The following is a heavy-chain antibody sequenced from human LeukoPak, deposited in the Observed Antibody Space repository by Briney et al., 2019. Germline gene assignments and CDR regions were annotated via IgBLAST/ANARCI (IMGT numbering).Heavy chain of an antibody. CDR3: ARQLNYYDSSGYWFDP. J-gene: IGHJ5*02. D-gene: IGHD3-22*01. Sequence: PSETLSLTCTVSGGSISSYYWSWIRQPPGKGLEWIGYIYYSGSINYNPSLKSRVTISVDTPKNQFSLKLSSVTAADTAVYYCARQLNYYDSSGYWFDPWGQGTLVTVSS. V-gene: IGHV4-59*08. CDR1: GGSISSYY. CDR2: IYYSGSI.